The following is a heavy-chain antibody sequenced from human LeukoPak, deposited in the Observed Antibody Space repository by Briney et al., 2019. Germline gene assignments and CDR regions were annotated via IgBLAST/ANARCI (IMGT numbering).Heavy chain of an antibody. Sequence: GESLKISCKGSGYSFTNYWIGWVRQMPGKGPEWMGIIYPGDSDTRYSPSFQGQVTISADKSISTAYLQWSSLKASDTAMYYCARTNMPAREGTYFDYWGQGTLVTVSS. V-gene: IGHV5-51*01. J-gene: IGHJ4*02. CDR1: GYSFTNYW. D-gene: IGHD6-6*01. CDR2: IYPGDSDT. CDR3: ARTNMPAREGTYFDY.